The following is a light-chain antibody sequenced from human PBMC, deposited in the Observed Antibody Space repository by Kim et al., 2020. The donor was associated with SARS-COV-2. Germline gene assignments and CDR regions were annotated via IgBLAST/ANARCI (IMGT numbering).Light chain of an antibody. J-gene: IGKJ1*01. Sequence: ASTGDRVTITCRASQGISSYLAWYQQKPGKAPKLLIYAASTLQSGVPSRFSGSGSGTDFTLTISCLQSEDFATYYCQQYYSCTWTFGQGTKVDIK. V-gene: IGKV1-8*01. CDR1: QGISSY. CDR3: QQYYSCTWT. CDR2: AAS.